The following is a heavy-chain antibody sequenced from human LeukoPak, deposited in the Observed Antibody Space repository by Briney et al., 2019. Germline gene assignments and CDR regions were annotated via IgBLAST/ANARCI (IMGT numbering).Heavy chain of an antibody. V-gene: IGHV3-7*01. CDR3: ARDGRYCTNGVCFSYYYYMDV. CDR2: IKQDGSEK. Sequence: GGSLRLSCAASGFTFSSYAMHWVRQAPGKGLEWVANIKQDGSEKFYVDSVKGRFTISRDNAKNSLYLQMNSLRAEDTAVYYCARDGRYCTNGVCFSYYYYMDVWGKGTTVTVSS. CDR1: GFTFSSYA. J-gene: IGHJ6*03. D-gene: IGHD2-8*01.